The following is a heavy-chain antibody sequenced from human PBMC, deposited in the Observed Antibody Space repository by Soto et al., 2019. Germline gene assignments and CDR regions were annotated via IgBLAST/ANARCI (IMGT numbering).Heavy chain of an antibody. J-gene: IGHJ4*02. CDR1: GYMFTGYY. V-gene: IGHV1-2*02. D-gene: IGHD6-6*01. CDR3: ARVGSSSVVGHFDY. CDR2: INLNSGGT. Sequence: QVQLVQSGAEVKKPGASVKVSCKASGYMFTGYYMQWVRQAPGQGLEWMGWINLNSGGTNYAQKFQGRVTMTRDMSANTAYMEVSRLRSDDTAVYYCARVGSSSVVGHFDYWGQGTLVTVSS.